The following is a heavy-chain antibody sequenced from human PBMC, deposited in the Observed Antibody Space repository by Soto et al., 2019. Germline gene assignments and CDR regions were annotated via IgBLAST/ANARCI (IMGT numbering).Heavy chain of an antibody. CDR1: GFTFDDYA. CDR2: ISWNIGTI. J-gene: IGHJ6*02. CDR3: AKDMRGGSSSSRYYYGLYV. V-gene: IGHV3-9*01. D-gene: IGHD6-13*01. Sequence: DVQLVESGGGLVQPGRSLRLSCAASGFTFDDYAMHWVRQAPGKGLEWVSGISWNIGTIVYADSVKGRFTISRDNDKNSLDLQMNSLRGEDTALYYCAKDMRGGSSSSRYYYGLYVWGQGTTVTVSS.